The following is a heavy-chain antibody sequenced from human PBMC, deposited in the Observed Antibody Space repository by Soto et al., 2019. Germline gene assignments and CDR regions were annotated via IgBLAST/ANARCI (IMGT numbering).Heavy chain of an antibody. D-gene: IGHD3-10*01. J-gene: IGHJ6*02. CDR2: ISAFNGDT. Sequence: QVQLVQSGAEVKKPGASVKVSCKASGYSFNSNGISWVRQAPGQGLEWVGWISAFNGDTSYAQKLQGRVTMTTDTSTSTAYMELRSLRSDDTAVYYCARGHYGSGGYVSGGVWGQGTTVTVS. CDR3: ARGHYGSGGYVSGGV. CDR1: GYSFNSNG. V-gene: IGHV1-18*04.